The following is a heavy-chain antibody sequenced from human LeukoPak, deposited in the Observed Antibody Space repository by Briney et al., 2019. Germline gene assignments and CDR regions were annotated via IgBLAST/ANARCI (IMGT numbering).Heavy chain of an antibody. CDR2: ISGSGGST. V-gene: IGHV3-23*01. D-gene: IGHD6-13*01. J-gene: IGHJ4*02. CDR1: GFTFSRYP. Sequence: GGSLRLSCAGSGFTFSRYPLHWVRQAPGKGLEWVSAISGSGGSTYYADSVKGRFTISRDNSKNTLYLQMNSLRAEDTAVYYCAKGGSSWSYFDYWGQGTLVTVSS. CDR3: AKGGSSWSYFDY.